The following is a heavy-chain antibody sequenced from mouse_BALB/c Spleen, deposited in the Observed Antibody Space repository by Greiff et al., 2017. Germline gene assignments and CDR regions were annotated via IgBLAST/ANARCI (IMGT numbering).Heavy chain of an antibody. D-gene: IGHD1-1*02. CDR1: GYAFSSYW. CDR3: ARGGGKGGAMDY. CDR2: IYPGDGDT. V-gene: IGHV1-80*01. Sequence: VQLHQSGAELVRPGSSVKISCKASGYAFSSYWMNWVKQRPGQGLEWIGQIYPGDGDTNYNGKFKGKATLTADKSSSTAYMQLSSLTSEDSAVYFCARGGGKGGAMDYWGQGTSVTVSS. J-gene: IGHJ4*01.